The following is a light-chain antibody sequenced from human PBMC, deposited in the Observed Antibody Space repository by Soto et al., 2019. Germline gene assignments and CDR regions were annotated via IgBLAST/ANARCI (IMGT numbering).Light chain of an antibody. J-gene: IGKJ1*01. Sequence: DIQMTQSPSTLSASVGDRVTITCRASERISSWLAWYQQKPGKAPKLLIYNASRLESGVPSRFRGSGSGTEFPLTISRLQPDDLATYYCQQYNSYSPWTFGQGTKVEIK. V-gene: IGKV1-5*03. CDR3: QQYNSYSPWT. CDR1: ERISSW. CDR2: NAS.